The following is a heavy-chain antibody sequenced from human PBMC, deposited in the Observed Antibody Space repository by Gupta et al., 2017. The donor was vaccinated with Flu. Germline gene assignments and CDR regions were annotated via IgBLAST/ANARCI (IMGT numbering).Heavy chain of an antibody. V-gene: IGHV3-33*01. D-gene: IGHD1-26*01. CDR3: ARDRSYSDAFDI. CDR2: IWSDGSDE. J-gene: IGHJ3*02. Sequence: QAQLVESGGGVVQPGRSLRLSCAASGFSFSYYGMPWVRQAPGKGLEWVAGIWSDGSDEQYGDSVKGRFTISRDNSKSTLYLHMSGLRDEDTAVYFCARDRSYSDAFDIWGQGTRVTVSS. CDR1: GFSFSYYG.